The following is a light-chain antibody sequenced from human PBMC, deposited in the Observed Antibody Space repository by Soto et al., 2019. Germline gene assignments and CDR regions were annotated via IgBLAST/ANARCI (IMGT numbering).Light chain of an antibody. Sequence: DIQMTQSPSSLSASVGDRVTITCRASQSIRRYLNWYQRKPGKATKLLIYVASNLASGVPSRFSGSGSGTEFTLTISSLQAEDFATYYCQQSDSTPFTFGPGTKVDI. CDR1: QSIRRY. CDR3: QQSDSTPFT. J-gene: IGKJ3*01. V-gene: IGKV1-39*01. CDR2: VAS.